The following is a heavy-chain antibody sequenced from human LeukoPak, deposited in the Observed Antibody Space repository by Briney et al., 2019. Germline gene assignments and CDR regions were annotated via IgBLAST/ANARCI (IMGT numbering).Heavy chain of an antibody. CDR2: LSSSRSTM. Sequence: GGSLSLSCAASGFTFSGFAMTWVRQAPGKGLEWVSFLSSSRSTMFYADSVKGRFTISRDNAKNSLFLQMNSLRDEDTAVYYCARTVTSFYYFDYWGQGALVTVSS. CDR3: ARTVTSFYYFDY. CDR1: GFTFSGFA. D-gene: IGHD4-17*01. J-gene: IGHJ4*02. V-gene: IGHV3-48*02.